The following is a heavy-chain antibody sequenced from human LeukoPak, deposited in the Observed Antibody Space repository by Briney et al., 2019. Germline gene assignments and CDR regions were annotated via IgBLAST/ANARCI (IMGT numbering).Heavy chain of an antibody. V-gene: IGHV1-69*13. CDR2: INPIFGTA. D-gene: IGHD2-8*01. CDR3: ARNIVLMVYSIGHMNAFDI. J-gene: IGHJ3*02. CDR1: GGTFSSYA. Sequence: GASVKVSCKASGGTFSSYAISWVRQATGQGLEWMGGINPIFGTANYAQKFQGRVTITADESTSTAYMELSSLRSEDTAVYYCARNIVLMVYSIGHMNAFDIWGQGTMVTVSS.